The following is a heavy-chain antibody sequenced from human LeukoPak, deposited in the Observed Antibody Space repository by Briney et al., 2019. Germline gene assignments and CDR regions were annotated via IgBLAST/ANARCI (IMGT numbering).Heavy chain of an antibody. D-gene: IGHD6-19*01. V-gene: IGHV1-69*13. J-gene: IGHJ4*02. CDR1: GGTFSSYA. CDR3: ARDNHLDSSGATPFDY. Sequence: SVKVSCKASGGTFSSYAISWVRQAPGHGLEWMGGIIPIFGTANYAQKFQGRVTITADESTSTASMEPSSLRSEDTAVYYCARDNHLDSSGATPFDYWGQGTLVTVSS. CDR2: IIPIFGTA.